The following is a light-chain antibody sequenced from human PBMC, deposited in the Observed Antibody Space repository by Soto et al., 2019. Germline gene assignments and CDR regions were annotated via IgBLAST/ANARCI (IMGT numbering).Light chain of an antibody. CDR3: QQSYSTPWT. V-gene: IGKV1-39*01. Sequence: DIQMTQSPSSLSASVGDRVTITCRASQNIRTYLHWYQQKPGMAPNLLISAASTLQGGVPSRFSGSGSGTDFTLTISSLQPEDFATYCCQQSYSTPWTFGQGTKVEIK. J-gene: IGKJ1*01. CDR2: AAS. CDR1: QNIRTY.